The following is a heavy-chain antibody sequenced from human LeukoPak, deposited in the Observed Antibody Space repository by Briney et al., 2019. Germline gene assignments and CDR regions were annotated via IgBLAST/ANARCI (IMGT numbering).Heavy chain of an antibody. CDR3: ASRQKDILSLDP. J-gene: IGHJ5*02. D-gene: IGHD2-21*01. V-gene: IGHV1-8*01. CDR1: GYTFTSYD. CDR2: MSPNSGNT. Sequence: ASVKVSCKASGYTFTSYDINWVRQATGQGLEWMGWMSPNSGNTGYAQKFQGRVTMTRNTSISTAYMELSSLRSEDTAVYYCASRQKDILSLDPWGQGTLVTVSS.